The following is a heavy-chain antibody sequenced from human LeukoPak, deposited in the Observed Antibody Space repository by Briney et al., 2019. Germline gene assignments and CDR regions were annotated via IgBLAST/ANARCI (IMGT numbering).Heavy chain of an antibody. J-gene: IGHJ6*02. CDR3: ARGGSYVYGMDV. CDR1: GFTFSSYS. CDR2: ISSSSSYI. V-gene: IGHV3-21*01. Sequence: GGSLRLSCAASGFTFSSYSMNWVRQAPGKGLEWVSSISSSSSYIYYADSVKGRFTISRDNANNSLYLQMNSLRAEDTAVYYCARGGSYVYGMDVWGQGTTVTVSS. D-gene: IGHD1-26*01.